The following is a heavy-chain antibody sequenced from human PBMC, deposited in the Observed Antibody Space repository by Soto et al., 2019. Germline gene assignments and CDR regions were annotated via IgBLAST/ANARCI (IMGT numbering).Heavy chain of an antibody. Sequence: QVQLVQSGAEVKKPGASVKVSCKASGYTFTSYGISWVRQAPGQGLEWMGWISAYNGNTNYAQKLQGRVTMTTDTSTSTAYMGLRSLRSDDTAVYYCARDAPVGATGYYGMDVWGQGTTVTVSS. CDR2: ISAYNGNT. V-gene: IGHV1-18*04. CDR3: ARDAPVGATGYYGMDV. CDR1: GYTFTSYG. J-gene: IGHJ6*02. D-gene: IGHD1-26*01.